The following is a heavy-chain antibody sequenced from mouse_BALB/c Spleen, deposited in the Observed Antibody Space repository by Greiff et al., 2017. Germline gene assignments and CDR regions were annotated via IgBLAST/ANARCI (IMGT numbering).Heavy chain of an antibody. Sequence: QVQLQQSGPELVKPGASVKMSCKASGYTFTSYYIHWVKQRPGQGLEWIGWIYPGDGSTKYNEKFKGKTTLTADKSSSTAYMLLSSLTSEDSAIYFCARSYYYGSSYFDYWGQGTTLTVSS. J-gene: IGHJ2*01. V-gene: IGHV1S56*01. CDR1: GYTFTSYY. CDR2: IYPGDGST. D-gene: IGHD1-1*01. CDR3: ARSYYYGSSYFDY.